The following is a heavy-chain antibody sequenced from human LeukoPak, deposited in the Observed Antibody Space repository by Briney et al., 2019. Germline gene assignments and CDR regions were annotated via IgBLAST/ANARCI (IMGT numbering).Heavy chain of an antibody. CDR2: IKQDGGEK. J-gene: IGHJ4*02. Sequence: GGSLRLSCAASGFTFSSYWMTWVRQAPGKGLEWVANIKQDGGEKYYVDSVKGRFTISRDNSKNTLYLQMNSLRAEDTAVYYCARASGYCSGGSCYTTLDYWGQGTLVTVSS. D-gene: IGHD2-15*01. CDR3: ARASGYCSGGSCYTTLDY. CDR1: GFTFSSYW. V-gene: IGHV3-7*02.